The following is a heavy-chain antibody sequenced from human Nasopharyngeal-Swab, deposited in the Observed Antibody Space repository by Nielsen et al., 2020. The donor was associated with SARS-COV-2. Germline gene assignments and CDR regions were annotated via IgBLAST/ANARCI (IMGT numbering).Heavy chain of an antibody. CDR3: ASTITMVRGVIIREAVQAFDI. J-gene: IGHJ3*02. CDR1: GFTFSSYW. V-gene: IGHV3-7*01. D-gene: IGHD3-10*01. Sequence: GESLKISCAASGFTFSSYWMSWVRQAPGKGLEWVANIKQDGSEKYYVDSVKGRFTISRDNAKNSLYLQMNSLRVEDTAVYYCASTITMVRGVIIREAVQAFDIWGQGTMVTVSS. CDR2: IKQDGSEK.